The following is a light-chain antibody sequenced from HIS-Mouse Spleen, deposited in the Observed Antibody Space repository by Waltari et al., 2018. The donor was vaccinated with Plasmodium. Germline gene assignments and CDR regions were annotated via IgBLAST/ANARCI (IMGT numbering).Light chain of an antibody. J-gene: IGLJ2*01. CDR3: YSTDISGNHRGV. CDR1: AFPKKY. CDR2: GDS. V-gene: IGLV3-10*01. Sequence: SYELTQPPSVSVSPGQTARITCSGDAFPKKYACLYPQKSGQAPLLVIYGDSQRPSGVPERFTGSSSGTMATLTIRGAQVEDEADYYCYSTDISGNHRGVFGGGTKLTVL.